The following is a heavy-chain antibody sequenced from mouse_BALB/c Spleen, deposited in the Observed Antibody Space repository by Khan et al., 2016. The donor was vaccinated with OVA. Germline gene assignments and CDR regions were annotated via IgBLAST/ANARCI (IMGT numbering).Heavy chain of an antibody. V-gene: IGHV1-7*01. J-gene: IGHJ2*01. CDR3: ERRGLRWDFDY. Sequence: VQLQQSGAELAKPGASVKMSCKASGYTFINYWILWVKQRPGQGLEWIGYINPSTGYTEYNQNFKDKATLTANKSSSTAYMKRSSLAANDSAVYYCERRGLRWDFDYWGQGTTLTVSS. CDR1: GYTFINYW. CDR2: INPSTGYT. D-gene: IGHD1-1*01.